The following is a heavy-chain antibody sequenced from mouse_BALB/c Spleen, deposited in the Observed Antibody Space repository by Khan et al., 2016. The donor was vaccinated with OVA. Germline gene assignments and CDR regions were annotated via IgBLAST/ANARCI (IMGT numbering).Heavy chain of an antibody. V-gene: IGHV14-3*02. Sequence: VQLQQSGAELVKPAASLKLSCTASGYNIKDIYIHWVKQRPEKGLERIRRTDPANGNTKYDPKFQGKATITADTSSNTAYLQLSSLTSEDTAVYYCRISTINAWGQDTTLTVSS. CDR3: RISTINA. J-gene: IGHJ2*01. CDR1: GYNIKDIY. CDR2: TDPANGNT.